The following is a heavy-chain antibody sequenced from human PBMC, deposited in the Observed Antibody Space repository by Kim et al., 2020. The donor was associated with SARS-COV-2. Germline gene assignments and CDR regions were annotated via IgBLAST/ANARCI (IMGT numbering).Heavy chain of an antibody. Sequence: GRFTISRDNAKNSLYLQMNSLRAEDTAVYYRARDSYYDYVWGSYPNAFDIWGQGTMVTVSS. J-gene: IGHJ3*02. CDR3: ARDSYYDYVWGSYPNAFDI. D-gene: IGHD3-16*02. V-gene: IGHV3-11*06.